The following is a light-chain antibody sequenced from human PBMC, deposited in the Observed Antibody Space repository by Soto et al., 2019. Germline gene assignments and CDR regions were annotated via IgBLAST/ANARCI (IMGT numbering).Light chain of an antibody. CDR3: SSYAGNNYV. CDR2: EVS. CDR1: SSDVGGYDF. Sequence: QSVLTQPPSASGSPGQSVTISCTGTSSDVGGYDFVAWYQQRPGKAPKPIIYEVSKRPSGVPDRFSGSKSGHTASLTVSGLQAEDEADYYCSSYAGNNYVLGTGTKLTVL. V-gene: IGLV2-8*01. J-gene: IGLJ1*01.